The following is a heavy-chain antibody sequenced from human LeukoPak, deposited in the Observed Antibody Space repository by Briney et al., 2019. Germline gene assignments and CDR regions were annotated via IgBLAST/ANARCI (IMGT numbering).Heavy chain of an antibody. CDR2: ISYDGSNK. CDR3: AKGAYPGIAVASFDY. V-gene: IGHV3-30*18. D-gene: IGHD6-19*01. J-gene: IGHJ4*02. CDR1: RFTFSSYD. Sequence: GGSLRLSCAASRFTFSSYDMHWVRQAPGKGVEWVTVISYDGSNKYYADSVKGRFTISRDNSKNTLYLQMNSLRAEDTAVYYCAKGAYPGIAVASFDYWGQGTLVTVSS.